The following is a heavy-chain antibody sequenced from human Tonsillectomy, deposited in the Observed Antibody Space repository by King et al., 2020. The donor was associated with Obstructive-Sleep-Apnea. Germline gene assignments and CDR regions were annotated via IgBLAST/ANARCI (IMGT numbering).Heavy chain of an antibody. V-gene: IGHV1-46*01. CDR3: ARDQGVVGGTGGFGY. D-gene: IGHD2-15*01. Sequence: VQLVQSGTEVKKPGASVKVSCKASGYTFTSYYIHWVRQVPGQGLEWMGIINPSGGSTSYAQKFQGRVTMTRDTSTSTVYMELSSLRSEDTAVYYCARDQGVVGGTGGFGYWGQGTLVTVSS. J-gene: IGHJ4*02. CDR1: GYTFTSYY. CDR2: INPSGGST.